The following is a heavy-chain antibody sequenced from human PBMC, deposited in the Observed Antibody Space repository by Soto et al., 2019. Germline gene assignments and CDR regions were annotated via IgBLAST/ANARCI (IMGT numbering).Heavy chain of an antibody. CDR3: ARGYNFYGSGSYYENFDY. D-gene: IGHD3-10*01. V-gene: IGHV1-8*01. CDR1: GYTFTSYD. Sequence: ASVKVSRKASGYTFTSYDINWVRQATGQGLEWMGWMNPNSGNTGYAQKFQGRVTMTRNTSISTAYMELSSLRSEDTAVYYCARGYNFYGSGSYYENFDYWGQGTLVTVSS. CDR2: MNPNSGNT. J-gene: IGHJ4*02.